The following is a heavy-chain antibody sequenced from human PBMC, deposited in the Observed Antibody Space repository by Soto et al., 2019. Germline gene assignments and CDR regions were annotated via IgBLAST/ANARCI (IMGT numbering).Heavy chain of an antibody. D-gene: IGHD3-22*01. J-gene: IGHJ6*02. V-gene: IGHV3-33*01. CDR3: ARGGFCLDSSGSCGMDV. CDR1: GFTFSSYG. CDR2: IWYDGSNK. Sequence: VQLVESGGGVVQPGRSLRLSCAASGFTFSSYGMHWVRQAPGKGLEWVAVIWYDGSNKYYADSVKGRFTISRDNSKNTLYLQMNSLRAEDTAVYYCARGGFCLDSSGSCGMDVWGQGTTVTVSS.